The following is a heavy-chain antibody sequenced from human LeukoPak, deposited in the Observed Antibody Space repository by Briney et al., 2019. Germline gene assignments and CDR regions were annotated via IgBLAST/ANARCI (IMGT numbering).Heavy chain of an antibody. D-gene: IGHD2-15*01. Sequence: PSETLSLTCTVSGGSISSSSYYWGWLRQAPGTGREGIGSIYYSGSTYYNPSLKSRVTISVDTSKNQCSLKLRAVPAADTAVYYCARRCSGGSCYMRGYYYMDVWGKGTTVTVSS. V-gene: IGHV4-39*01. CDR3: ARRCSGGSCYMRGYYYMDV. CDR2: IYYSGST. CDR1: GGSISSSSYY. J-gene: IGHJ6*03.